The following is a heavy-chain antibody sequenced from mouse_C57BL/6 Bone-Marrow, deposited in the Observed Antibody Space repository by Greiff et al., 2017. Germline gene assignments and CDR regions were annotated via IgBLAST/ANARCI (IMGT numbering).Heavy chain of an antibody. CDR1: GYTFTDHT. D-gene: IGHD1-1*01. V-gene: IGHV1-78*01. J-gene: IGHJ4*01. CDR2: IYPRDGST. Sequence: QVQLQQSDAELVKPGASVKISCKVSGYTFTDHTIHWMKQRPEQGLEWIGYIYPRDGSTKYDEKFKGKATLTADKSSSTAYMQLNSLTSEDSSVYFCARYPILLEYAMDYWGQGTSVTVSS. CDR3: ARYPILLEYAMDY.